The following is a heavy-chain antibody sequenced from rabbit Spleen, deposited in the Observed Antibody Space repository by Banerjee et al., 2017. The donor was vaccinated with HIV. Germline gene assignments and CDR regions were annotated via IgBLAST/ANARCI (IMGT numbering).Heavy chain of an antibody. D-gene: IGHD8-1*01. Sequence: QSLEESGGDLVKPGASLTLTCIASGVSFSGNSYMCWVRQAPGKGLEWIGCIYTGNGKTYYASWAKGRFTISKSSSTTVTLQMTSLTAADTATYFCARDAGSYDYIDVYFDLWGPGTLVTVS. CDR3: ARDAGSYDYIDVYFDL. V-gene: IGHV1S40*01. CDR1: GVSFSGNSY. J-gene: IGHJ4*01. CDR2: IYTGNGKT.